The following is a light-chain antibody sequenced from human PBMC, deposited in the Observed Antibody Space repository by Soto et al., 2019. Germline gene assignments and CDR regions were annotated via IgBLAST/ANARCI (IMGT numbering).Light chain of an antibody. Sequence: DIQMTQSPSSLSASVGDTVTITCRASQSITIYLSWYQQQPGKAPKLLMYAASSLQSGVPSRFSGSGSGTDFTLTISSMHPEDFANYYCQQSHSTPRTLGQGTKVDIK. CDR1: QSITIY. V-gene: IGKV1-39*01. CDR2: AAS. J-gene: IGKJ1*01. CDR3: QQSHSTPRT.